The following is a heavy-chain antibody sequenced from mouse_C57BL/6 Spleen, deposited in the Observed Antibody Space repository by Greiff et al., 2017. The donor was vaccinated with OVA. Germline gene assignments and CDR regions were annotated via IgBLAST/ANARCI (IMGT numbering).Heavy chain of an antibody. D-gene: IGHD2-5*01. CDR1: GYTFTSYW. J-gene: IGHJ3*01. Sequence: QVQLKEPGAELVKPGASVKLSCKASGYTFTSYWMQWVKQRPGQGLEWIGEIDPSDSYTNYNQKFKGKATLTVDTSSSTAYMQLSSLTSEDSAVYYCARSRDSNYDWFAYWGQGTLVTVSA. CDR2: IDPSDSYT. V-gene: IGHV1-50*01. CDR3: ARSRDSNYDWFAY.